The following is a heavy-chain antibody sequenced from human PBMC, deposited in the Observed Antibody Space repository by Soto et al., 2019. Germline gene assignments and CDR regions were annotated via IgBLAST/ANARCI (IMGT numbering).Heavy chain of an antibody. Sequence: EVQLLESGGGLVQPGGSLRLSCAASGFTFSSYAMNWVRQAPGKGLEWVSVISGSDGSTYYADSVKGRFTISRDNSTNTLNLQMNSLRAEDTAVYYCARRSSSWYFDYWGLGTLVTVSS. CDR1: GFTFSSYA. CDR2: ISGSDGST. D-gene: IGHD6-13*01. V-gene: IGHV3-23*01. CDR3: ARRSSSWYFDY. J-gene: IGHJ4*02.